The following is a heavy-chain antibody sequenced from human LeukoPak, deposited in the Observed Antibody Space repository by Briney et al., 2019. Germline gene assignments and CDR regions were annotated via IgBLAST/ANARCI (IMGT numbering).Heavy chain of an antibody. V-gene: IGHV4-39*01. CDR1: GGSISSNSNY. D-gene: IGHD2-21*01. CDR3: ARQALWFFDH. Sequence: SETLSLTCTVSGGSISSNSNYWAWIRQPPWRGLEWISSISYGGSTYYSPSLESRVTISVDTSKNQFSLRLSSVTAADTAVYYCARQALWFFDHWGQGTLVTVSS. CDR2: ISYGGST. J-gene: IGHJ4*02.